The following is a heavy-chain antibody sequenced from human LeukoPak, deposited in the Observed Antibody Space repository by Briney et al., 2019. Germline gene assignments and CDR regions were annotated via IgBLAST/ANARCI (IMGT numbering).Heavy chain of an antibody. J-gene: IGHJ6*03. Sequence: SETLSLTCTVSGGSFSNYYWNWIRQAAGKGLEWIGRIYSSGSTEYNPSLKSRVTVSVDTSKNQCSLKLTSVTAADTAVYYCARGPPYCSTTICYYMDVWGKGTTVTVSS. CDR3: ARGPPYCSTTICYYMDV. V-gene: IGHV4-4*07. CDR2: IYSSGST. D-gene: IGHD2-2*01. CDR1: GGSFSNYY.